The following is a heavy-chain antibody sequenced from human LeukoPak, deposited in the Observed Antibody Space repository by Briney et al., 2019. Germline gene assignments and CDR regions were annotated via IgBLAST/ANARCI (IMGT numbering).Heavy chain of an antibody. V-gene: IGHV3-33*01. D-gene: IGHD4-11*01. Sequence: GRSLRLSCAPWGLIPSHYGMHWVRHAPVKWLEGVAVIWSDGSNRFYADSVKGRFTISRDNYQKTLFLQMNSLRAEDTAIYYCARDAQRGFDYSNSLEYWGHGTLVTVSS. J-gene: IGHJ4*01. CDR2: IWSDGSNR. CDR1: GLIPSHYG. CDR3: ARDAQRGFDYSNSLEY.